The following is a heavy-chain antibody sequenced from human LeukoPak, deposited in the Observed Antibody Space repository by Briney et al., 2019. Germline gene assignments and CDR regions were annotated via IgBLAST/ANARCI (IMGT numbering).Heavy chain of an antibody. CDR2: ISSSSSTI. J-gene: IGHJ6*02. V-gene: IGHV3-48*01. D-gene: IGHD3-3*01. Sequence: GGSLRLSCAASGFTFSSYSMNWVRQAPGKGLEWVSHISSSSSTIYYADSVKGRFTISRDNAKNSLYLQMNSLRAEDTAVYYCASPLDYDFWSGYYNGYYYGMDVWGQGTTVTVSS. CDR1: GFTFSSYS. CDR3: ASPLDYDFWSGYYNGYYYGMDV.